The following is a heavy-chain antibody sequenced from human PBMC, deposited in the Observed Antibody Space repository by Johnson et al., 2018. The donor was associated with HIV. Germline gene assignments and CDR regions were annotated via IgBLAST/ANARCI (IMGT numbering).Heavy chain of an antibody. J-gene: IGHJ3*02. V-gene: IGHV3-30*01. D-gene: IGHD4-17*01. CDR2: ISNDGSNK. CDR3: ARGGLGDYVVAFDI. CDR1: GFTFSDYS. Sequence: QVQLVESGGGVVQPGKSLRLSCAASGFTFSDYSMHWVRQAPGKGLEWVAIISNDGSNKYYADSVKGRFTISRDNSKNTLYLQMNSLRAEDTAVYYCARGGLGDYVVAFDIWGQGTMVTVSS.